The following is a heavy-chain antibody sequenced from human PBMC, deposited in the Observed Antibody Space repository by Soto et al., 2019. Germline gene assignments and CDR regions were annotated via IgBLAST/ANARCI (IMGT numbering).Heavy chain of an antibody. CDR1: GFTFSSYA. CDR2: ISYDGSNK. CDR3: ARDVDYYYYGMDV. Sequence: PGGSLRLSCAASGFTFSSYAMHWVRQAPGKGLEWVAVISYDGSNKYYADSVKGRFTISRDNSKNALYLQMNSLRAEDTAVYYCARDVDYYYYGMDVWGQGTTVTVSS. V-gene: IGHV3-30-3*01. J-gene: IGHJ6*02.